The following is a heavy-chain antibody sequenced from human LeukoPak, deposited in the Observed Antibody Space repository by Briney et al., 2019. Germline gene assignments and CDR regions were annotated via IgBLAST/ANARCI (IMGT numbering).Heavy chain of an antibody. J-gene: IGHJ4*02. CDR3: ARGLFTMIPS. CDR2: ISYDGSNK. CDR1: GFTFSSYA. Sequence: GGSLRLSCAASGFTFSSYAMHWVRQAPGKGLEWVAVISYDGSNKYYADSVKGRFTISRDNSKNTLYLQMNSLRAEDTAVYYCARGLFTMIPSGGQGTLVTVSS. D-gene: IGHD3-22*01. V-gene: IGHV3-30-3*01.